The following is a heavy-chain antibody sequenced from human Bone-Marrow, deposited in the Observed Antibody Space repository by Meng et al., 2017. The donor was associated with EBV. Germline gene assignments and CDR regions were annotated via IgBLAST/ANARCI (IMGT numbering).Heavy chain of an antibody. CDR3: ALAGPFDY. D-gene: IGHD2-15*01. CDR2: IYYSGST. Sequence: QVHLQESGPGLVKPSGXLSLTCTVSGGSISSSSYYWGWIRQPPGKGLEWIVSIYYSGSTYYNPSLKSRVTISVDTSKNQFSLKLSSVTAADTAVYYCALAGPFDYWGQVTLGTVSS. J-gene: IGHJ4*02. V-gene: IGHV4-39*01. CDR1: GGSISSSSYY.